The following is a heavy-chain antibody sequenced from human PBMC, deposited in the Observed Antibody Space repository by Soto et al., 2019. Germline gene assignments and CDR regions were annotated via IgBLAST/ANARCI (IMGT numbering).Heavy chain of an antibody. CDR3: ARGGKYSSGWYRVLYYYYYGMDV. J-gene: IGHJ6*02. V-gene: IGHV1-8*01. D-gene: IGHD6-19*01. Sequence: AASVKVSCKASGYTFTSYDINWLRQATGQGLEWMGWMNPNSGNTGYAQKFQGRVTMTRNTSISTAYMELSSLRSEDTAVYYCARGGKYSSGWYRVLYYYYYGMDVWGQGTTGTVSS. CDR2: MNPNSGNT. CDR1: GYTFTSYD.